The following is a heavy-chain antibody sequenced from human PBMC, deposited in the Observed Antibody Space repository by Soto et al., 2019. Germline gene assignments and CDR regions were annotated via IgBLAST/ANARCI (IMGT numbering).Heavy chain of an antibody. CDR2: INHSGST. CDR1: GGSFSGYY. D-gene: IGHD1-7*01. Sequence: SETLSLTCAVYGGSFSGYYWSWIRQPPGKGLEWIGEINHSGSTNYNPSLKSRVTISVDTSRNQFSLKLSSVTAADTAVYYCASSWATGTTNFDYWGQGTLVTVSS. J-gene: IGHJ4*02. V-gene: IGHV4-34*01. CDR3: ASSWATGTTNFDY.